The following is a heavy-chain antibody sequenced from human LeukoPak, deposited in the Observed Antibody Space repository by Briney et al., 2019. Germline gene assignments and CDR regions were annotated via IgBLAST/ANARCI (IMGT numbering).Heavy chain of an antibody. J-gene: IGHJ4*02. D-gene: IGHD3-9*01. Sequence: SETLSLTCAVYGGSFSGYYWSWLRQPPGKGLEWIGEINHSGSTNYNPSLTSRVTISVDTSKNQFSLTLSSVTSADTAVYYCARGVLRYFDWLLPYYFDYGGQGTRVTVP. CDR3: ARGVLRYFDWLLPYYFDY. CDR1: GGSFSGYY. CDR2: INHSGST. V-gene: IGHV4-34*01.